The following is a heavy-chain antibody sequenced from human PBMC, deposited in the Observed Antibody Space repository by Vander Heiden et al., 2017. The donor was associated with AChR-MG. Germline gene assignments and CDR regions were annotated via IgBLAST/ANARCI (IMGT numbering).Heavy chain of an antibody. CDR3: AKTYDYVWGSYRLIDY. D-gene: IGHD3-16*02. V-gene: IGHV3-23*01. Sequence: EVQLLESGGGLVQPGGSLRLPCAASGLTFSSYAMSWVRQAPGKGLEWVSAISGSGGSTYYADSVKGRFTISRDNSKNTLYLQMNSLRAEDTAVYYCAKTYDYVWGSYRLIDYWGQGTLVTVSS. CDR1: GLTFSSYA. J-gene: IGHJ4*02. CDR2: ISGSGGST.